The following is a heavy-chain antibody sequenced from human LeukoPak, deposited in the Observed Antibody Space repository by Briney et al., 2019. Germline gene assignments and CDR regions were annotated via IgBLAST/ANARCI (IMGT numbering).Heavy chain of an antibody. CDR1: GGTFSSYT. CDR2: IIPILGIA. D-gene: IGHD3-22*01. CDR3: ARNYYDSSGYYYFDY. V-gene: IGHV1-69*02. J-gene: IGHJ4*02. Sequence: SVKVSCKASGGTFSSYTISWVRQAPGQGLEWMGRIIPILGIANYAQKFQGRVTITADKSTSTAYMELSSLRSEDTAVYYCARNYYDSSGYYYFDYWGRGTLVTVSS.